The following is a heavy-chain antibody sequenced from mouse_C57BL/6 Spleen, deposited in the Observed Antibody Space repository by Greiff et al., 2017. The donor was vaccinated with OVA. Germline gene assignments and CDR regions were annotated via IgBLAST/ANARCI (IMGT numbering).Heavy chain of an antibody. CDR2: IYPGSGST. J-gene: IGHJ1*03. Sequence: QVQLQQPGAELVKPGASVKMSCKASGYTFTSYWITWVKQRPGQGLEWIGDIYPGSGSTNYNEKFKSKATLTVDTSSSTAYMQLSSLTSEDSAVYYCARRYYGSRTGYFDVWGTGTTVTVSS. V-gene: IGHV1-55*01. D-gene: IGHD1-1*01. CDR1: GYTFTSYW. CDR3: ARRYYGSRTGYFDV.